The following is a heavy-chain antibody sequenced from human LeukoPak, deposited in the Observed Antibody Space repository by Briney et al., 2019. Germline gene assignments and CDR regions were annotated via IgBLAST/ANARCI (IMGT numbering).Heavy chain of an antibody. J-gene: IGHJ3*02. CDR1: GGSFSGYH. D-gene: IGHD6-13*01. CDR2: INDSGSP. V-gene: IGHV4-34*01. CDR3: AREGGIAAAQIPFDI. Sequence: SETLSLTCKASGGSFSGYHWTWIRQSPGTGLDYIGEINDSGSPVYNPALKSRVIISVATSKHQLSLKLSSVTAADTAVYYCAREGGIAAAQIPFDIWGQGTMVNVSS.